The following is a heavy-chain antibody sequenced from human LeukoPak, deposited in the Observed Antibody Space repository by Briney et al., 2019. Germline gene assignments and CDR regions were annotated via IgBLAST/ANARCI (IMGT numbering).Heavy chain of an antibody. V-gene: IGHV1-69*13. Sequence: ASVKVSCKASGYTFTGYYMHWVRQAPGQGLEWMGGIIPIFGTANYAQEFQGRVTITADESTSTAYMELSSLRSEDTAVYYCARGTETFDPWGQGTLVTVSS. CDR1: GYTFTGYY. CDR3: ARGTETFDP. CDR2: IIPIFGTA. D-gene: IGHD3/OR15-3a*01. J-gene: IGHJ5*02.